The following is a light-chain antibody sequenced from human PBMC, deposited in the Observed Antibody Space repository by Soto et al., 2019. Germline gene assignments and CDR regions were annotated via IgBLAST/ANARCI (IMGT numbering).Light chain of an antibody. J-gene: IGKJ5*01. V-gene: IGKV1-17*03. Sequence: DIQMTQSPSSVSASVGDRVTITCRASQRISNWLGWYQQKPGRAPQLLIYGTSNLQTGVPSRFSGSGSGTEFTLTIRRLQPEDFATYYCLQHNSYPATFGQGTRLEIK. CDR2: GTS. CDR3: LQHNSYPAT. CDR1: QRISNW.